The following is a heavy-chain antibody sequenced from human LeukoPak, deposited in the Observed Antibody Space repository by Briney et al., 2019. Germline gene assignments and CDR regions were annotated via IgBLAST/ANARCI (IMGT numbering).Heavy chain of an antibody. Sequence: ASVKVSCKASGYTFTSYYMHWVRQAPGQGLEWMGIINPSGGSTSYAQKFQGRVTMTRDTSTSTVYMELSSLRSEDTAVYYCARDGGDCSGGSCLVGLRGYYYGVDVWGQGTTVTVSS. CDR1: GYTFTSYY. CDR3: ARDGGDCSGGSCLVGLRGYYYGVDV. D-gene: IGHD2-15*01. CDR2: INPSGGST. V-gene: IGHV1-46*01. J-gene: IGHJ6*02.